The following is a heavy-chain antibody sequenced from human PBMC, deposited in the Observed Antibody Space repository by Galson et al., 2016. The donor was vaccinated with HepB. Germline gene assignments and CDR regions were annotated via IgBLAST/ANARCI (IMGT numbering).Heavy chain of an antibody. D-gene: IGHD6-19*01. V-gene: IGHV4-30-4*01. CDR2: IHYSGRS. CDR3: ARGFDSSGQLDF. J-gene: IGHJ4*02. Sequence: LTCTVSGGSISSGDYYWNWIRQPPGKGLEWIGYIHYSGRSYSTPSLKSRLTMSVDTSKNQFSLNLSSVTAADTAVYYCARGFDSSGQLDFWGQGTLVTVSS. CDR1: GGSISSGDYY.